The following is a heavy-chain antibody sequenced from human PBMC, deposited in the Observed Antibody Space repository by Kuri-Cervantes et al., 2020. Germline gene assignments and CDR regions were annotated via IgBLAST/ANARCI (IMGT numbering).Heavy chain of an antibody. J-gene: IGHJ3*02. V-gene: IGHV4-34*01. CDR3: ARGRDYDYIWGSYRPRDAFDI. D-gene: IGHD3-16*02. CDR2: INHSGST. Sequence: GSLRLSWAVYGGSFSGYYWSWIRQPPGKGLEWIGEINHSGSTNYNPSLKSRVTISVDTSKNQFSLKLSSVTAADTAVYYCARGRDYDYIWGSYRPRDAFDIWGQGTMVTVSS. CDR1: GGSFSGYY.